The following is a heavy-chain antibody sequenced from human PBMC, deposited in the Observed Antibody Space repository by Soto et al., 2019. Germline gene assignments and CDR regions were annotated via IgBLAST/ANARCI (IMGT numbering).Heavy chain of an antibody. J-gene: IGHJ4*02. V-gene: IGHV3-33*01. CDR1: GFSFNNCA. CDR2: ILYDGSNK. Sequence: GGSLRLSCAASGFSFNNCAMHWVRQAPGKGLEWVAVILYDGSNKYYADSVKGRFTISRDNSKNTLYLQMNSLRAEDTAVYYCARVKAAAESTWFDYWGQGTQVTVSS. D-gene: IGHD6-13*01. CDR3: ARVKAAAESTWFDY.